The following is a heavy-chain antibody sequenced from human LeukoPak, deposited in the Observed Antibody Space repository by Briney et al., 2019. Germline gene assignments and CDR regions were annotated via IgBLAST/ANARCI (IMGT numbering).Heavy chain of an antibody. Sequence: SETQSLTCTVSGVSISSYYWSWIRQPPGKGLEWIGYIFYSGNTIYNPSLRSRVTISADTSKNHFSLRLRSVTAADTAVYYCARLAAISGSDYPDDWGQGTLVTVSS. D-gene: IGHD1-26*01. J-gene: IGHJ4*02. CDR1: GVSISSYY. CDR2: IFYSGNT. CDR3: ARLAAISGSDYPDD. V-gene: IGHV4-59*08.